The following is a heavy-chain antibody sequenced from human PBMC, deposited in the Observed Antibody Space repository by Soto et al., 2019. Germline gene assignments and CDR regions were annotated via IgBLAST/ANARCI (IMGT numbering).Heavy chain of an antibody. CDR3: AKRTSGTTWGESDY. CDR1: GYIFSDYG. CDR2: ISGYSGNA. J-gene: IGHJ4*02. V-gene: IGHV1-18*04. Sequence: QVQVMQSGAEVKKPGDSVKVSCKTSGYIFSDYGINWVRQAAGQGLEWMGWISGYSGNANLAQKFQGRVTMTTDKSTRTAYMELRRLRSDDTAVSYCAKRTSGTTWGESDYWGQGTLVTVSS. D-gene: IGHD4-17*01.